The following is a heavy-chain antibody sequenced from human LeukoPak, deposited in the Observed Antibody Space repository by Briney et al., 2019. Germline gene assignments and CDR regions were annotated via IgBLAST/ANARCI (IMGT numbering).Heavy chain of an antibody. CDR2: IIPIFGTA. D-gene: IGHD3-22*01. CDR3: ARASPVYYDSSGYTYNWFDP. Sequence: SVKVSCEASGGTFSSYAISWVRQAPGQGLEWMGGIIPIFGTANYAQKFQGRVTITADESTSTAYMELSSLRSEDTAVYYCARASPVYYDSSGYTYNWFDPWGQGTLVTVSS. V-gene: IGHV1-69*13. J-gene: IGHJ5*02. CDR1: GGTFSSYA.